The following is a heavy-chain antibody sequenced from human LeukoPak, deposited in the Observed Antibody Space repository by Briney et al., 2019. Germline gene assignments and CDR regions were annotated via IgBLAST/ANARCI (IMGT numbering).Heavy chain of an antibody. V-gene: IGHV4-39*07. Sequence: PSETLSLTCTVSGGSISSSSYYWGWIRQPPGKGLEWIGSIYYSGSTYYNPSLKSRVTISVDTSKNQFSLKLSSVTAADTAVYYCARTRVDSSSSKGDAFDIWGQGTMVTVSS. J-gene: IGHJ3*02. CDR3: ARTRVDSSSSKGDAFDI. CDR1: GGSISSSSYY. D-gene: IGHD6-6*01. CDR2: IYYSGST.